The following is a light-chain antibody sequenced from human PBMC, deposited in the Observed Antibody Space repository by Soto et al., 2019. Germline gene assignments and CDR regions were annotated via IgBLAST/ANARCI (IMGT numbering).Light chain of an antibody. Sequence: QSVLTQPASVFGSPGQSITISCTGTSSDVGSYNFVSWYQQHPGKAPKLMIYEGSERPSGVSNRFSGSKSGNTASLTISGLQAEDEADYYCCSYAGSSTWVFGGGTKLTVL. CDR2: EGS. J-gene: IGLJ3*02. CDR1: SSDVGSYNF. V-gene: IGLV2-23*01. CDR3: CSYAGSSTWV.